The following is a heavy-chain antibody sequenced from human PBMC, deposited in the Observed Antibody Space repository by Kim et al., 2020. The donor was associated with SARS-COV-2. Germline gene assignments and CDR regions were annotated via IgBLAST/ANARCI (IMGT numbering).Heavy chain of an antibody. D-gene: IGHD3-10*01. J-gene: IGHJ4*02. V-gene: IGHV1-18*01. CDR3: ARGPWGKDYYGSGSYDY. Sequence: ASVKVSCKASGYTFTSYGISWVRQAPGQGLEWMGWISAYNGNTNYAQKLQGRVTMTTDTSTSTAYMELRSLRSDDTAVYYCARGPWGKDYYGSGSYDYWGQGTLVTVSS. CDR2: ISAYNGNT. CDR1: GYTFTSYG.